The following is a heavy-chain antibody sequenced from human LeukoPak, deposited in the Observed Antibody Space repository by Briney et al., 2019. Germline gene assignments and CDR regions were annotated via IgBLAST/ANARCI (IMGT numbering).Heavy chain of an antibody. CDR1: GFSISIPYY. CDR3: AMITVTTGIDS. CDR2: SLHGGNT. J-gene: IGHJ4*02. V-gene: IGHV4-38-2*02. Sequence: PSETLFLTCSVSGFSISIPYYWGWIRQPPGKGLEWIGNSLHGGNTFYNPSLRGRLTISLDTSKNQVSMKLSSVTAADTAVYYCAMITVTTGIDSWGQGTLVTVSS. D-gene: IGHD4-17*01.